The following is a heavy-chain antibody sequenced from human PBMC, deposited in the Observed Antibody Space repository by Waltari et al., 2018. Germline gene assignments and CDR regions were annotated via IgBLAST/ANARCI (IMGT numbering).Heavy chain of an antibody. D-gene: IGHD6-13*01. CDR3: AIWQQLRWFDP. CDR2: INPNSGGT. CDR1: GYTFTGHY. Sequence: QVQLVQSGAEVKKPGASVKVSFKASGYTFTGHYMHGVRKAPGEGLEWMGWINPNSGGTNYAQKFQGRVTMTRDTSISTAYMELSRLRSDDTAVYYCAIWQQLRWFDPWGQGTLVTVSS. V-gene: IGHV1-2*02. J-gene: IGHJ5*02.